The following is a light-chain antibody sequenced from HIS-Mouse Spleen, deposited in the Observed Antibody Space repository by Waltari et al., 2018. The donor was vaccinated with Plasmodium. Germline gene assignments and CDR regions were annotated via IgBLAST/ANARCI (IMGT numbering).Light chain of an antibody. J-gene: IGKJ2*01. CDR1: QYVLYSSNNKNY. CDR3: QQYYSTPPYT. Sequence: DIVMNQSPDSLALSLGDRAPLHCKSSQYVLYSSNNKNYLAGYQQKPGQPPKRLIYWASTRESGVPDRFSGSGSGTDFTLTISSLQAEDVAVYYCQQYYSTPPYTFGQGTKLEIK. CDR2: WAS. V-gene: IGKV4-1*01.